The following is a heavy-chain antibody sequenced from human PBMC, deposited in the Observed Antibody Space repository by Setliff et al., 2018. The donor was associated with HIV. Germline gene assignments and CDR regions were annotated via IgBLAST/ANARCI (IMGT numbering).Heavy chain of an antibody. CDR2: IYHSGST. D-gene: IGHD4-17*01. CDR1: GFVFSDHS. V-gene: IGHV4-4*02. J-gene: IGHJ4*02. Sequence: GSLRLSCAASGFVFSDHSLHWVRQPPGKGLEWIGEIYHSGSTNYNPSLKSRVTISVDKSKNQFSLKLISVTAADTAVYYCAKGAGFYGDYTFDHWGQGRQVTVSS. CDR3: AKGAGFYGDYTFDH.